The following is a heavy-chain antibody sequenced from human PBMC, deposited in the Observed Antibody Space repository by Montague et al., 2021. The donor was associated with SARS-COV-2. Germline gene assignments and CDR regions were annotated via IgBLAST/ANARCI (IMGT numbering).Heavy chain of an antibody. V-gene: IGHV4-59*08. CDR3: ARGWAFDP. J-gene: IGHJ3*01. CDR2: VYYNGDT. CDR1: GGSTASHS. Sequence: SETLSLTCTVSGGSTASHSCHWIRQSPGKRPEWICYVYYNGDTKYNPSLQSRVTISIDTSENQFSLRLNSVTAADTAVYFCARGWAFDPWGQGRLVTVSS. D-gene: IGHD6-19*01.